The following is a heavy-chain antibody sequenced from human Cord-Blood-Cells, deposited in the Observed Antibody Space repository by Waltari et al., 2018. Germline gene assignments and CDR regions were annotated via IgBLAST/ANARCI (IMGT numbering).Heavy chain of an antibody. J-gene: IGHJ4*02. V-gene: IGHV1-46*01. CDR3: ATPRYYGSGSYFDY. Sequence: QVQLVQSGDEVKNPVALVQGSCKASGYTFTSYYMHRVREAPGQGLEWMGIINPSGGSTRYAQKFQDRVTMTRETSTSTVYMELSSLRSEDTAVYYCATPRYYGSGSYFDYWGQGTLVTVSS. D-gene: IGHD3-10*01. CDR2: INPSGGST. CDR1: GYTFTSYY.